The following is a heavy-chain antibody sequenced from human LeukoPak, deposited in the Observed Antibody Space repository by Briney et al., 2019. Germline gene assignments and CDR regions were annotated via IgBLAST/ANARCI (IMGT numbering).Heavy chain of an antibody. CDR3: AKLGCSATRCYINY. V-gene: IGHV3-30*18. Sequence: GGSLRLSCAASGFSFSTYGMRWVRQAPGKGLEWVTVISFDGSDQHYADSVKGRFTVSRDNSKNTLYLQMNSLRAEDTAVYYCAKLGCSATRCYINYWGRGTLVTVSS. CDR2: ISFDGSDQ. D-gene: IGHD2-15*01. J-gene: IGHJ4*02. CDR1: GFSFSTYG.